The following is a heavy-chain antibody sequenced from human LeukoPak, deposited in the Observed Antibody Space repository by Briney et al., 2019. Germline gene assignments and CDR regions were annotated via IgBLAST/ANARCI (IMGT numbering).Heavy chain of an antibody. D-gene: IGHD3-22*01. J-gene: IGHJ4*02. CDR1: GFPLSSYD. CDR2: IHGSGGST. Sequence: PGGSLTLFCAACGFPLSSYDMSWVRNAPGKGLVWVLDIHGSGGSTLYADPVKGRFNISRDNPKHMLFPQVSSMRAEDTAVFYCAKRRRPPTYDDGSGYWEYFDYWGQGTLVTVSS. V-gene: IGHV3-23*01. CDR3: AKRRRPPTYDDGSGYWEYFDY.